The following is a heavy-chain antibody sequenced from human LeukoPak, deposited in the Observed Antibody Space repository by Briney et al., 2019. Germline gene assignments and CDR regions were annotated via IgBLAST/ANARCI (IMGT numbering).Heavy chain of an antibody. Sequence: PGGSLRLFCAASGFTVSSSYMSWVRQAPGKGLEWVSVNSGGFTYYADSVKGRFTISRDNSKNTLYLQMNSLRAEDTAVYYCAKTGNPATGDYWGQGTLVTVSS. CDR2: NSGGFT. CDR1: GFTVSSSY. D-gene: IGHD1-1*01. J-gene: IGHJ4*02. V-gene: IGHV3-53*01. CDR3: AKTGNPATGDY.